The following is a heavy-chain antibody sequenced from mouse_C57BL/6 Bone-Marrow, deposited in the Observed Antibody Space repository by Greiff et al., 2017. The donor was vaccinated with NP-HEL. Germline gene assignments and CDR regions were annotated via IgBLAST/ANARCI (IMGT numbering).Heavy chain of an antibody. V-gene: IGHV5-6*01. J-gene: IGHJ3*01. CDR3: ARPPSYYYGSSSWFAY. Sequence: VQLVESGGDLVKPGGSLKLSCAASGFTFSSYGMSWVRQTPDKRLEWVATISSGGSYTYYPDSVKGRFTISRDNAKNTLYLQMSSLKSEDTAMYYCARPPSYYYGSSSWFAYWGQGTLVTVSA. CDR2: ISSGGSYT. D-gene: IGHD1-1*01. CDR1: GFTFSSYG.